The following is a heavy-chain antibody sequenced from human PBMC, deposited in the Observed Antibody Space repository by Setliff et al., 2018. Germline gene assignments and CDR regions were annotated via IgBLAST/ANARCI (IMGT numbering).Heavy chain of an antibody. CDR3: ARGGITMIVV. Sequence: SETLSLTCTVSSGSISSYYWSWIRQPPGKGLEWIGYIYYSGSTNYNPSLKSRVTISVDTSKNQFSLKLSSVAAADTAVYYCARGGITMIVVWGQGTLVTVSS. D-gene: IGHD3-22*01. CDR1: SGSISSYY. V-gene: IGHV4-59*01. CDR2: IYYSGST. J-gene: IGHJ4*02.